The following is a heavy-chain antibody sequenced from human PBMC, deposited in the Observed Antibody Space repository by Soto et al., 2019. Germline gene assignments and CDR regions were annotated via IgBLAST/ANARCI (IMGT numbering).Heavy chain of an antibody. CDR3: ARTGPHLVVVVAATPNWFDP. Sequence: QVQLQQWGAGLLKPSETLSLTCAVYGGSFSGYYWSWIRKPPGKGLEWIGEINHSGSTNYNPSLKSRVTISVCASKNQFSLTLSSVTAADTAVYYCARTGPHLVVVVAATPNWFDPWGQGTLVTVSS. V-gene: IGHV4-34*01. CDR1: GGSFSGYY. CDR2: INHSGST. D-gene: IGHD2-15*01. J-gene: IGHJ5*02.